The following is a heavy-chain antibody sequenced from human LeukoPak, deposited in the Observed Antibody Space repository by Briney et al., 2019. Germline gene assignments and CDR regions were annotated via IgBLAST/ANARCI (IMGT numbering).Heavy chain of an antibody. J-gene: IGHJ4*02. Sequence: GGSLRLSCAASGFTFSSYAMHWVRQAPGKGLEWVAVISYDGSNKYYADSVKGRFTISRDNSKNTLYLQMNSPRAEDTAVYYCARGPRPYCSSTSCSYPDYWGQGTLVTVSS. V-gene: IGHV3-30-3*01. D-gene: IGHD2-2*01. CDR3: ARGPRPYCSSTSCSYPDY. CDR2: ISYDGSNK. CDR1: GFTFSSYA.